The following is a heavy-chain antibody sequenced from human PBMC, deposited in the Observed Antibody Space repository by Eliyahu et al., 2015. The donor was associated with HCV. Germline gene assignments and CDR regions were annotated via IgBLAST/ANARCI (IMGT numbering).Heavy chain of an antibody. CDR2: ISSSSSYI. J-gene: IGHJ6*02. V-gene: IGHV3-21*01. CDR1: ISYS. D-gene: IGHD3-3*01. CDR3: ARDGEDFWSGYQLTYYYYGMDV. Sequence: ISYSMNWVRQAPGKGLEWVSSISSSSSYIYYADSVKGRFPISRDNAKNSLYLQMNNLRAEDTAVYYCARDGEDFWSGYQLTYYYYGMDVWGQGTTVTVSS.